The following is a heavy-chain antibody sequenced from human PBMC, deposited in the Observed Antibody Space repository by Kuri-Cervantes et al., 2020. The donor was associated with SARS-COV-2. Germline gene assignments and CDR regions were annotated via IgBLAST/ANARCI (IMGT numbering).Heavy chain of an antibody. CDR2: ISYDGRNT. Sequence: GGSLRLSCAASGFTFNTYAMHWVRQAPGKELEWVATISYDGRNTYYADSVKGRLTISRDTSKNILFLQLTSLRLEDTAVYFCARPSAPWGGFVGGYCDSWGQGTLVTVSS. CDR3: ARPSAPWGGFVGGYCDS. CDR1: GFTFNTYA. D-gene: IGHD3-10*01. J-gene: IGHJ4*02. V-gene: IGHV3-30*04.